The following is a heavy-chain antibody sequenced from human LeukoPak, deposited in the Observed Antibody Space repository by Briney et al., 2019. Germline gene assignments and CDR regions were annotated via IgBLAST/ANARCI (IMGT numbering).Heavy chain of an antibody. D-gene: IGHD3-3*01. V-gene: IGHV1-2*02. J-gene: IGHJ4*02. CDR3: ARGDFWSGYYYYFDY. CDR2: INPNSGGT. Sequence: ASVKVSCKASGYTFAGYYMHWVRQASGQGLEWMGWINPNSGGTNYAQKVQGRVTMARDTSISTAYMELSRLRSDDTAVYYSARGDFWSGYYYYFDYWGQGTLVTVSS. CDR1: GYTFAGYY.